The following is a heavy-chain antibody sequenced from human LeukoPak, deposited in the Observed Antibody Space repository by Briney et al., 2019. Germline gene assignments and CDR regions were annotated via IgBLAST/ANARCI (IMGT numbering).Heavy chain of an antibody. J-gene: IGHJ4*02. V-gene: IGHV3-30*02. D-gene: IGHD1-26*01. CDR3: STNPIGQWEPYFDY. Sequence: GGSLRLSCAASGFTFSSYGMHWVRQAPGKGLEWVAFIRYDGSNKYYADSVKGRFTISRDNSKNTLSLQMNSLRGEDTAVYYCSTNPIGQWEPYFDYWGQGTLVTVSS. CDR1: GFTFSSYG. CDR2: IRYDGSNK.